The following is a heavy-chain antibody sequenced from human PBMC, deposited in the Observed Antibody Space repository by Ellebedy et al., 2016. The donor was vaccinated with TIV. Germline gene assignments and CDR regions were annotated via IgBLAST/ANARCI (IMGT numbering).Heavy chain of an antibody. CDR2: ISWNSGTI. Sequence: PGGSLRLSCAASGFTFDDYAMHWVRQAPGKGLEWVSGISWNSGTIGSADSVKGRFTISRDNAKNSLYLQMNSLRAEDTALYFCAKGSTKVMATCVDSWGQGTLVTVSS. CDR3: AKGSTKVMATCVDS. D-gene: IGHD5-12*01. CDR1: GFTFDDYA. J-gene: IGHJ5*01. V-gene: IGHV3-9*01.